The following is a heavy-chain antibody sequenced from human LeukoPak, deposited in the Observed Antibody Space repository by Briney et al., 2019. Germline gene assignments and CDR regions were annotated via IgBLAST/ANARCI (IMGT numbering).Heavy chain of an antibody. CDR1: GYTFTGYY. Sequence: ASVRVSCKASGYTFTGYYMHWVRQAPGQGLEWMGWINPNSGGTNYAQKFQGRVTMTRDTSISTAYMELSRLRSDDTAVYYCARGRARAAAGTWFDSWGQGTLVTVSS. CDR3: ARGRARAAAGTWFDS. V-gene: IGHV1-2*02. J-gene: IGHJ5*01. CDR2: INPNSGGT. D-gene: IGHD6-13*01.